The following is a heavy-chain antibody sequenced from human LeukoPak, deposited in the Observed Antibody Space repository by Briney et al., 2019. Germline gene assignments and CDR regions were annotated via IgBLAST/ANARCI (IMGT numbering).Heavy chain of an antibody. CDR2: IYYSGST. V-gene: IGHV4-39*01. CDR1: GGSISSSSYY. D-gene: IGHD3-22*01. CDR3: ARRRDYYDSSGYRREFDY. J-gene: IGHJ4*02. Sequence: SETLSLTCSVSGGSISSSSYYWGWIREPPGKGLEWIGSIYYSGSTNYSPSLKSRVTISVDTSRNQFSLKLSSVTAADTAVYYCARRRDYYDSSGYRREFDYWGQGTLVTVSP.